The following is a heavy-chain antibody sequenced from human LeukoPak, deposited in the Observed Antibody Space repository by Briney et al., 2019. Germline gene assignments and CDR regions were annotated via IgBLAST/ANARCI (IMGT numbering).Heavy chain of an antibody. D-gene: IGHD3-10*01. CDR1: GYTFTSYG. V-gene: IGHV1-18*01. CDR3: ARDALEYYGSGSYPNWFDP. Sequence: VASVKVSCKASGYTFTSYGISWVRQAPGQGLEWMGWISAYNGNTNYAQKLQGRVTMTTDTSTSTAYMELRSLRSDDTAVYYCARDALEYYGSGSYPNWFDPWGQGTLVTVSS. J-gene: IGHJ5*02. CDR2: ISAYNGNT.